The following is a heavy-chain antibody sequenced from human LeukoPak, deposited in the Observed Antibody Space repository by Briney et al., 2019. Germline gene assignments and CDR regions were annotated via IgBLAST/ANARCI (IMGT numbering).Heavy chain of an antibody. V-gene: IGHV3-30*18. J-gene: IGHJ4*02. Sequence: GGSLRLSCAASGFTFSSYGMHWVRQAPGKGLEWVAVISYDGSNKYYADSVKGRFTISRDNSKNTLYLQMNSLGAEDTAVYYCAKDLTGTTDYWGQGTLVAVSS. CDR2: ISYDGSNK. CDR1: GFTFSSYG. D-gene: IGHD1-7*01. CDR3: AKDLTGTTDY.